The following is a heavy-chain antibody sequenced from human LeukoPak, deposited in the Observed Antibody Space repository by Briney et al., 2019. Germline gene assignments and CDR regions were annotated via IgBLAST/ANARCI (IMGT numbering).Heavy chain of an antibody. D-gene: IGHD3-22*01. V-gene: IGHV1-69*04. CDR1: GGTFSSYT. CDR3: ARDGYYYDSSGALDY. CDR2: IIPILGIA. Sequence: SVKVSCKASGGTFSSYTISWVRQAPGQGLEWMGRIIPILGIANCAQKFQGRVTITADKSTSTAYMELSSLRSEDTAVYYCARDGYYYDSSGALDYWGQGTLVTVSS. J-gene: IGHJ4*02.